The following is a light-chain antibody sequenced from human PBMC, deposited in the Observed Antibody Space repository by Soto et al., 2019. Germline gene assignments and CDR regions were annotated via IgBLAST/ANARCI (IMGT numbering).Light chain of an antibody. CDR1: SSNIGSNS. V-gene: IGLV1-44*01. CDR2: SNN. Sequence: QSVLTKPPSATGTPGQRVTISCSGSSSNIGSNSVNWYQQLPGAAPKLLIYSNNQRPSGVPDRFSGSKSGTSASLAISGLQSEDEADYYCAAWDDTLNGRGVFGTGPKVPVL. CDR3: AAWDDTLNGRGV. J-gene: IGLJ1*01.